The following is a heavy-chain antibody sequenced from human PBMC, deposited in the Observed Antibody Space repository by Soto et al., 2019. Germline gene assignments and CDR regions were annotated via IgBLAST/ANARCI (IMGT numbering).Heavy chain of an antibody. CDR2: IYYSGST. D-gene: IGHD3-9*01. J-gene: IGHJ5*02. Sequence: SETLSLTCTVSGGSLSSGAYYWSWIRQHPGKGLEWIGYIYYSGSTYYNPSLESRVTLSVDTSTKQFSLKVSSVTAADTAVYYCARTIFPWGQGTLVTVS. CDR1: GGSLSSGAYY. V-gene: IGHV4-31*03. CDR3: ARTIFP.